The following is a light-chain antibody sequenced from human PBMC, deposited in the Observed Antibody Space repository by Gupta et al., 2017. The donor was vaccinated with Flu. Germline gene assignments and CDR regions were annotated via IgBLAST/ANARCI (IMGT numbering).Light chain of an antibody. CDR1: QSRFVTSTNLNY. Sequence: SLGERANINCKSSQSRFVTSTNLNYFAWYQHKPGRPPKLLIYWASTRESGVPARFSGSGSGSNFTLTINSLQAEDVAVYYCQQDDTIPPTFGQGTRMEIK. CDR3: QQDDTIPPT. J-gene: IGKJ5*01. V-gene: IGKV4-1*01. CDR2: WAS.